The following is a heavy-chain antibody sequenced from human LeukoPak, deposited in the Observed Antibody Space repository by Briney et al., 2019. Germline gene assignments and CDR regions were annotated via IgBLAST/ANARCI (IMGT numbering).Heavy chain of an antibody. CDR2: INTNTGNP. D-gene: IGHD6-6*01. V-gene: IGHV7-4-1*02. CDR3: ARRIAARPDYYYMDV. CDR1: GYTFTSYA. Sequence: ASVKVSCKASGYTFTSYAMNWVRQAPGQGLEWMGWINTNTGNPTYAQGFTGRFVFSLDTSVSTAYLQISSLKAEDTAVYYCARRIAARPDYYYMDVWGKGTTVTVSS. J-gene: IGHJ6*03.